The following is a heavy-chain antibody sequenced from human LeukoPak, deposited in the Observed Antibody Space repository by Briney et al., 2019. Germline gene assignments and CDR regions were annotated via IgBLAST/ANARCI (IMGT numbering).Heavy chain of an antibody. Sequence: GGSLRLSCAASGFTFSDLWMGWVRQAPGKGLEWEANINQDGSENYYVDSVKGRFTISRDNAKNSLYLQMNSLRAEDTAVYYCTKGRSNHYWGQGTLVTVST. V-gene: IGHV3-7*01. J-gene: IGHJ4*02. CDR3: TKGRSNHY. D-gene: IGHD3-10*01. CDR2: INQDGSEN. CDR1: GFTFSDLW.